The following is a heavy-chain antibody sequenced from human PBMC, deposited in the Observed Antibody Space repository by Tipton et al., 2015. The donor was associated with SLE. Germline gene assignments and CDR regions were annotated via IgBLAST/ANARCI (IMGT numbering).Heavy chain of an antibody. J-gene: IGHJ6*02. V-gene: IGHV3-23*01. Sequence: GSLRLSCVASGFTFNNYAMSWVRQAPGEGLEWVSAISGSGHNTYYADSVKGRFTISRDNSKNTLYLQINSRRAEDTAVYYCAGEGIAVAGSHYYYGMDVWGQGTTVTVSS. CDR3: AGEGIAVAGSHYYYGMDV. D-gene: IGHD6-13*01. CDR1: GFTFNNYA. CDR2: ISGSGHNT.